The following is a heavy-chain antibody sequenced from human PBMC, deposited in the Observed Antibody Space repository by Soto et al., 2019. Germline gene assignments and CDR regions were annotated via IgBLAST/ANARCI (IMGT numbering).Heavy chain of an antibody. V-gene: IGHV4-59*08. J-gene: IGHJ4*02. CDR3: ARRGDAGWYEPHYFDY. CDR1: GGSISSNY. CDR2: FYYSGST. Sequence: QVQLQESGPGLVKPSETLSLTCTVSGGSISSNYWGWIRQPPGKGLEWIGSFYYSGSTNYNPSLKSRVITPVDTSKHQFSLTLTSVTAADTAVYYCARRGDAGWYEPHYFDYWGQGALVTVSS. D-gene: IGHD6-19*01.